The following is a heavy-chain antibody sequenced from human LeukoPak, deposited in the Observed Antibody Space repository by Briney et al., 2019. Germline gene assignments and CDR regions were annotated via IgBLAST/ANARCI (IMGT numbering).Heavy chain of an antibody. D-gene: IGHD3-22*01. V-gene: IGHV1-69*05. CDR2: ISSVFGTA. CDR3: AAEAVHDSGGYYPSLDY. CDR1: GGSFRGYG. J-gene: IGHJ4*02. Sequence: GASVKVSCKVSGGSFRGYGFTWVRQAPGQGLEWMGGISSVFGTAAYAQKFKGRVTLTTDESTSTAYLDVSSLRHEDTAIYYCAAEAVHDSGGYYPSLDYWGQGTLVTVSS.